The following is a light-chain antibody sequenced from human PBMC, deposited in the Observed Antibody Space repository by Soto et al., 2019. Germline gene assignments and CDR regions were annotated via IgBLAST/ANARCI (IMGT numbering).Light chain of an antibody. CDR2: AAS. CDR3: QQYGSSGT. CDR1: QSIRSY. V-gene: IGKV1-39*01. J-gene: IGKJ1*01. Sequence: DIQMTQSPSSLSASVGDRVTITCRASQSIRSYLNWYQQKPGKAPLLMIYAASNLQSGVPSRFSGSGSGTDFTLTISSLQPEDFAVYYCQQYGSSGTFGQGTKVDIK.